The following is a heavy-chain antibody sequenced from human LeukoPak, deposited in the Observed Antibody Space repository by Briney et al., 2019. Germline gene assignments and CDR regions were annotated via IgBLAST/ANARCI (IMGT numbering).Heavy chain of an antibody. D-gene: IGHD1-14*01. CDR2: IGPAGDT. Sequence: GGSLRLSCAASGFTFSSHDMHSVRQVTGKGLEWVSAIGPAGDTYYPTSVKGRFTVSRENAKNSLYLQMNSLRAGDTAVYYCARGRSRATITWYIDLWGRGTLVTVSS. V-gene: IGHV3-13*01. CDR1: GFTFSSHD. J-gene: IGHJ2*01. CDR3: ARGRSRATITWYIDL.